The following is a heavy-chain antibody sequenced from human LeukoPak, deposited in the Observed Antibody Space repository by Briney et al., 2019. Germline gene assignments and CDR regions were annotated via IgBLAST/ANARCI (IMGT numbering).Heavy chain of an antibody. CDR1: GGSITDHY. J-gene: IGHJ3*01. CDR2: LYHSGDT. V-gene: IGHV4-59*08. CDR3: AKKVGGAFDV. Sequence: DPSETLSLTCTVSGGSITDHYWSWIRQPPGKGLEWIGILYHSGDTKYNPSLKSRVSISVDRSKNQFSLNLSSVTAADTAVYYCAKKVGGAFDVWGQGKLVIVSA.